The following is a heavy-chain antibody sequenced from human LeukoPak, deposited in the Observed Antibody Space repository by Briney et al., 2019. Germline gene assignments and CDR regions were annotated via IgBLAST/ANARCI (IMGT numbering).Heavy chain of an antibody. CDR3: AKDLYNWNDFFDY. J-gene: IGHJ4*02. CDR1: GLTFSSYG. CDR2: ISYDGSNK. Sequence: GGSLRLSCAASGLTFSSYGMHWVRQAPGKGLEWVAVISYDGSNKYYADSVKGRFTISRDNSKNTLYLQMNSLRAEDTAVYYCAKDLYNWNDFFDYWGQGTLVTVSS. D-gene: IGHD1-1*01. V-gene: IGHV3-30*18.